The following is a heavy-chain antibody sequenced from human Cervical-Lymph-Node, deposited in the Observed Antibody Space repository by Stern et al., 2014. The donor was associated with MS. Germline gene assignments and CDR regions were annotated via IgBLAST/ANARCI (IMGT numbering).Heavy chain of an antibody. CDR2: IHHSCGST. CDR3: ARDASDGGTFGAFDF. Sequence: VQLGQSGAEVKKPGASVWVSCQTSGYTFSTYYMHWVRQAPGQGLEWMGMIHHSCGSTIYAQKSQGRVTMTSYTSTSTLYMELSSLRYEDTAVYFCARDASDGGTFGAFDFWGQGTMVTVSS. CDR1: GYTFSTYY. J-gene: IGHJ3*01. V-gene: IGHV1-46*01. D-gene: IGHD2-21*01.